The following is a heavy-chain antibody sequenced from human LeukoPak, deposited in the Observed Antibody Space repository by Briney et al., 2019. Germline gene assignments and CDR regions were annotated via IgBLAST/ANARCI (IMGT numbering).Heavy chain of an antibody. D-gene: IGHD2-2*01. J-gene: IGHJ1*01. Sequence: GGSLRLSCAATGFTFSSNAMGWVRQAPGKGLEWVSAVSGGGETTYYADSVKGRFTIFRDNSKNTLYLQMNSLRAEDTAVYYCARSTTSYCSSTSGDHWGQGTLVTVSS. CDR1: GFTFSSNA. V-gene: IGHV3-23*01. CDR2: VSGGGETT. CDR3: ARSTTSYCSSTSGDH.